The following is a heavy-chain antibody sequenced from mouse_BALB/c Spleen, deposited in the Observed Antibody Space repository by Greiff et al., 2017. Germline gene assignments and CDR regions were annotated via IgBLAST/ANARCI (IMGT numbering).Heavy chain of an antibody. CDR3: ARVGDDGSMDY. D-gene: IGHD2-3*01. CDR2: ISSGGST. V-gene: IGHV5-6-5*01. J-gene: IGHJ4*01. Sequence: EVKLVESGGGLVQPGGSLKLSCAASGFTFSSYAMSWVRQTPEKRLEWVASISSGGSTYYPDSVKGRFTISRDNARNILYLQMSSLRSEDTAMYYCARVGDDGSMDYWGQGTSVTVSS. CDR1: GFTFSSYA.